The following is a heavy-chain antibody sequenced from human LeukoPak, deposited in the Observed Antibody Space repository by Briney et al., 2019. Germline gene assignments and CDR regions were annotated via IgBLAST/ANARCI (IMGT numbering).Heavy chain of an antibody. CDR2: ISAYNGNT. CDR1: GYTFTSYG. V-gene: IGHV1-18*01. Sequence: GASVKVSCKASGYTFTSYGISWVRQAPGQGLEWMGWISAYNGNTNYAQKLQGRVTMTTDTSTSTAYMELRSLRSDDTAVYYCARDLPPTKTLYSNYYFDYWGQGTLVTVSS. CDR3: ARDLPPTKTLYSNYYFDY. D-gene: IGHD4-11*01. J-gene: IGHJ4*02.